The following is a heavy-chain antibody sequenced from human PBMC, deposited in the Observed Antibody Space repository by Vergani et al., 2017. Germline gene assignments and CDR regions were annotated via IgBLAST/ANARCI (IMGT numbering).Heavy chain of an antibody. CDR3: ARDRSRSYGGYYYYYGMDV. Sequence: EVQLVESGGGLVQPGGSLRLSCAASGFTFSSYSMNWVRLAPGKGLEWVSYISSSSSTIYYADSVKGRFTISRDNAKNSLYLQMNSLRAEDTAVYYCARDRSRSYGGYYYYYGMDVWGQGTTVTVSS. J-gene: IGHJ6*02. D-gene: IGHD6-13*01. CDR1: GFTFSSYS. CDR2: ISSSSSTI. V-gene: IGHV3-48*01.